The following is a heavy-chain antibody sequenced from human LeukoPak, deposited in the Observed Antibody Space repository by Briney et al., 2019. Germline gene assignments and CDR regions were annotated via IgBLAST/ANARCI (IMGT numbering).Heavy chain of an antibody. D-gene: IGHD2-2*01. CDR1: GFSVSTFS. CDR2: FKWDGIV. J-gene: IGHJ3*02. Sequence: PGGSLRLSCAASGFSVSTFSMHWVRQVPGKGLVWVSRFKWDGIVSYADSVKGRFTISRDNAKNTVLLQMNSLRAEDTALYYCAGEDVPLFKDAFDIWGQGTMVTVSS. CDR3: AGEDVPLFKDAFDI. V-gene: IGHV3-74*01.